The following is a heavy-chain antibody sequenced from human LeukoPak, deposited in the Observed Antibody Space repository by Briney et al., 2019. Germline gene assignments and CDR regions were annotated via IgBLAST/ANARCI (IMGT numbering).Heavy chain of an antibody. CDR2: IDWDDDK. Sequence: SGPTLVNPTQTLTLTCTFSGFSLSTSGMCVSWIRQPPGKALEWLARIDWDDDKYYSTSLKTRLTISKDTSKNQVVLTMTNMDPVDTATYYCARFYDSSGAHGGGDAFDIWGQGTMVTVSS. CDR1: GFSLSTSGMC. J-gene: IGHJ3*02. V-gene: IGHV2-70*11. D-gene: IGHD3-22*01. CDR3: ARFYDSSGAHGGGDAFDI.